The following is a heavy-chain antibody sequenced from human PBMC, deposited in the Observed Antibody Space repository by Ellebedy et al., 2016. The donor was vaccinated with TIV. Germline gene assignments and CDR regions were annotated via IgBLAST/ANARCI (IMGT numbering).Heavy chain of an antibody. D-gene: IGHD4/OR15-4a*01. Sequence: ESLKISXAASILSFSNYGMTWLRQSPGKGLEWIGYIYYSGSTNYNPSLKSRVTISIDTSKNQFSLKLSSVTAADTAVYYCARSTTNMVRAFDIWGQGTMVTVSS. V-gene: IGHV4-59*01. CDR3: ARSTTNMVRAFDI. J-gene: IGHJ3*02. CDR2: IYYSGST. CDR1: ILSFSNYG.